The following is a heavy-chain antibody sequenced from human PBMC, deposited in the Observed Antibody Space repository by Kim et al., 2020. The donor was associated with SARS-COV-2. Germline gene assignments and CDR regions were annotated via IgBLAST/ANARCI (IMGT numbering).Heavy chain of an antibody. Sequence: ASVKVSCKASGYTFTSYAMNWVRQAPGQGLEWMGWINTNTGNPTYAQGFTGRFVFSLDTSVSTAYLQISSLKAEDTAVYYCEASSWPYYYYGMDVWGQGTTVTVSS. V-gene: IGHV7-4-1*02. CDR2: INTNTGNP. D-gene: IGHD6-13*01. J-gene: IGHJ6*02. CDR1: GYTFTSYA. CDR3: EASSWPYYYYGMDV.